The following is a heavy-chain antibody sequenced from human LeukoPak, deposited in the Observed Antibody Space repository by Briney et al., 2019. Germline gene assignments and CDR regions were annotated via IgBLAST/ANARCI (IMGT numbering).Heavy chain of an antibody. D-gene: IGHD1-26*01. J-gene: IGHJ3*02. CDR1: GYTLMGYY. CDR2: ISPNSDDR. CDR3: ARQGSGSHRAFDI. Sequence: ASVKVSCKASGYTLMGYYIHWVRQAPGQGLEWMGWISPNSDDRNYAQKFQGRVTMTRDTSTSAACMELSRLRSDDTAVYYCARQGSGSHRAFDIWGQGTMVTVSS. V-gene: IGHV1-2*02.